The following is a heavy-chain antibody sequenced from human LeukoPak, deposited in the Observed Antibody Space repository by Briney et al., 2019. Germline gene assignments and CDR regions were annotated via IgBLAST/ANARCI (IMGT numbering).Heavy chain of an antibody. Sequence: PGGSLRLSCAASGFTFSSYWMSWVRQAPGKGLEWVANIKQDGSEKYYVDSVKGRFTIPRDNAKNSLNLQMNSLRAEDTAVYYCARDRREIKLWPREYYYYYMDVWDKGTTVTISS. CDR2: IKQDGSEK. CDR1: GFTFSSYW. CDR3: ARDRREIKLWPREYYYYYMDV. V-gene: IGHV3-7*01. D-gene: IGHD5-18*01. J-gene: IGHJ6*03.